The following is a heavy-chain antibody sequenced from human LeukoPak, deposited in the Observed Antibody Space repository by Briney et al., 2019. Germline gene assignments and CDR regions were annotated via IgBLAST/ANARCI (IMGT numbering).Heavy chain of an antibody. CDR1: GFTFSSYW. J-gene: IGHJ6*02. D-gene: IGHD3-3*01. CDR2: IKQDGSEK. Sequence: GGSLRLSCAASGFTFSSYWMSWVRQAPGKGLEWVANIKQDGSEKYYVDSVKGRFTISRDYAKNSLYLQMNSLRAEDTAVYYCARGPLRFLEWLLYDYYYGMDVWGQGTTVTVSS. CDR3: ARGPLRFLEWLLYDYYYGMDV. V-gene: IGHV3-7*01.